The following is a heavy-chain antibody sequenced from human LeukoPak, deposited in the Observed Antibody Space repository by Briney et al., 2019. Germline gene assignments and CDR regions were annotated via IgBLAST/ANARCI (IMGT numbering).Heavy chain of an antibody. CDR1: EFTFSSHS. J-gene: IGHJ4*02. D-gene: IGHD6-19*01. V-gene: IGHV3-48*01. Sequence: GGSLRLSCAASEFTFSSHSTNWVRQAPGKGLEWVAYISSSGAIIYYADSVKGRFTISRDNAKSSLFLQMHSLRAEDTAVYYCARAGIGWSFDYWGQGSLVTVSS. CDR2: ISSSGAII. CDR3: ARAGIGWSFDY.